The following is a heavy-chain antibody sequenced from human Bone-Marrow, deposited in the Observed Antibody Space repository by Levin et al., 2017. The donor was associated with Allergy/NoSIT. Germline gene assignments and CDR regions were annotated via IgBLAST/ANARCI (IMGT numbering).Heavy chain of an antibody. D-gene: IGHD6-25*01. CDR2: IYYSGST. V-gene: IGHV4-59*01. CDR1: GGSISSYY. J-gene: IGHJ4*02. CDR3: ASFPPRQGGDY. Sequence: SETLSLTCTVSGGSISSYYWSWIRQPPGKGLEWIGYIYYSGSTNYNPSLKSRVTISVDTSKNQFSLKLSSVTAADTAVYYCASFPPRQGGDYWGQGTLVTVSS.